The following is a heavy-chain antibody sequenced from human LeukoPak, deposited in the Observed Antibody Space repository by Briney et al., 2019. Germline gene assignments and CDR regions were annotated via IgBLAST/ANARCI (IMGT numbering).Heavy chain of an antibody. CDR3: ARIDILTVSFDY. V-gene: IGHV4-39*07. J-gene: IGHJ4*02. CDR1: GGSISSSSYY. D-gene: IGHD3-9*01. Sequence: SETLSLTCTVSGGSISSSSYYWGWIHQPPGKGLEWVGSIYYSGSTYYNPSLKSRVTISVDTSKNQFSLKLSSVTAADTAVYYCARIDILTVSFDYWGQGTLVTVSS. CDR2: IYYSGST.